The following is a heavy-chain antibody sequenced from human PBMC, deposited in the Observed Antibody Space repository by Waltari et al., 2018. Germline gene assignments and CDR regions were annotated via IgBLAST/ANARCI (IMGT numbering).Heavy chain of an antibody. CDR3: AKGGKGSWSLDDAFDI. D-gene: IGHD6-13*01. V-gene: IGHV3-23*04. CDR2: ISGSGGST. CDR1: GFTFSSYA. J-gene: IGHJ3*02. Sequence: EVQLVESGGGLVQPGGSLRLSCAASGFTFSSYAMSWVRQDPGKGLEWVSAISGSGGSTYYADSVKGRFTISRDNSKNTLYLQMNSLRAEDTAVYYCAKGGKGSWSLDDAFDIWGQGTMVTVSS.